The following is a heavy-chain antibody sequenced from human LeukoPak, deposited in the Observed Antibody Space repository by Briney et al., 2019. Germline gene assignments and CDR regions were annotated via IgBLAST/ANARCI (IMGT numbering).Heavy chain of an antibody. CDR1: GGTFSSYA. Sequence: ASVEVSCKASGGTFSSYAISWVRQAPGQGLEWMGGIIPIFGTANYAQKFQGRVTITTDESTSTAYMELSSLRSEDTAVYYCARDKGITIFGVVITQDWYFDLWGRGTLVTVSS. D-gene: IGHD3-3*01. V-gene: IGHV1-69*05. CDR3: ARDKGITIFGVVITQDWYFDL. J-gene: IGHJ2*01. CDR2: IIPIFGTA.